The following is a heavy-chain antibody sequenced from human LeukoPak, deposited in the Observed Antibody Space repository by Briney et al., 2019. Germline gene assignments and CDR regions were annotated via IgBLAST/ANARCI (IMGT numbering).Heavy chain of an antibody. Sequence: SEALSLTCAVYGGSFSGYYWSWIRQPPGKGLEWIGEINHSGSTNYNPSLKSRVTISVDTSKNQFSLKLSSVTAADTAVYYCARGGLEWLFYNWFDPWGQGTLVTVSS. CDR1: GGSFSGYY. J-gene: IGHJ5*02. V-gene: IGHV4-34*01. D-gene: IGHD3-3*01. CDR2: INHSGST. CDR3: ARGGLEWLFYNWFDP.